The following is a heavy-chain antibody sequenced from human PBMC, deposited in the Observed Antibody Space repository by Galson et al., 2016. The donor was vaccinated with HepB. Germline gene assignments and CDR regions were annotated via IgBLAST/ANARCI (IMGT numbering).Heavy chain of an antibody. CDR3: ATTFWSGPY. Sequence: SLRLSCAASGFTFNAYWMTWVRQTPGKGLEWLANIKEDGTDTHYLDSVKDRFTISRDNAKKSLYLQMNSLRVEDTAVYYCATTFWSGPYWGQGTLVTASS. V-gene: IGHV3-7*01. D-gene: IGHD3-3*01. CDR1: GFTFNAYW. CDR2: IKEDGTDT. J-gene: IGHJ4*02.